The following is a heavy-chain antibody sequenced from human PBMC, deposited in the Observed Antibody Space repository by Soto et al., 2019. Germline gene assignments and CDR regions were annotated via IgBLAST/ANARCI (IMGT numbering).Heavy chain of an antibody. V-gene: IGHV1-3*01. D-gene: IGHD3-10*01. CDR3: ARAIRPYYGSGSYTFYCGMDV. J-gene: IGHJ6*02. CDR2: INAGNGNT. Sequence: QVQLVQSGAEVKKPGASVKVSCKASGYTFTSYAMHWVRQAPGQRLEWMGWINAGNGNTKYSQKFQGRVTITRDTSASTAYMELSSLRSEDTAVYYCARAIRPYYGSGSYTFYCGMDVWGQGTTVTVSS. CDR1: GYTFTSYA.